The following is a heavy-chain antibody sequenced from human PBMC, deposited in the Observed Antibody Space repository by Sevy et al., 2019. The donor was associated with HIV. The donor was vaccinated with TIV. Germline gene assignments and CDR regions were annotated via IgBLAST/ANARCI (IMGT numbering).Heavy chain of an antibody. CDR1: GFTFSSYA. J-gene: IGHJ5*02. CDR2: ISYDGSNK. D-gene: IGHD2-15*01. V-gene: IGHV3-30*04. Sequence: GGSLRLSCAASGFTFSSYAMHWVRQAPGKGLEWVAVISYDGSNKYYADSVKGRFTISRDNSKNTLYLQMNSLRAEDTAVYYCARAFEGHCSGGSLKECNWFDPWGQGTMVTVSS. CDR3: ARAFEGHCSGGSLKECNWFDP.